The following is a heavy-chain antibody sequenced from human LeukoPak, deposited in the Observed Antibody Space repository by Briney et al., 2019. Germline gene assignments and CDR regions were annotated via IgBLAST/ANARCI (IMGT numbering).Heavy chain of an antibody. Sequence: ASVKVSCKASGYTFTGYYMHWVRQAPGQGLEWMGWINPNSGGTNYVQKFQGRVTMTRDTSISTAYMELSRLRSDDTAVYYCARDQPPNKAAAGTGPDYWGQGTLVTVSS. V-gene: IGHV1-2*02. J-gene: IGHJ4*02. CDR1: GYTFTGYY. CDR2: INPNSGGT. CDR3: ARDQPPNKAAAGTGPDY. D-gene: IGHD6-13*01.